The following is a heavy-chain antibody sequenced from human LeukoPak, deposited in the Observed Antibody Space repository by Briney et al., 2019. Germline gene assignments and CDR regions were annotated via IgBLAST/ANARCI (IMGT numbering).Heavy chain of an antibody. J-gene: IGHJ4*02. CDR3: ARDRGSTTMVQGVNHC. CDR1: GFTFSTYS. Sequence: GGSLRLSCEASGFTFSTYSMNWVRQAPGKGLEWVSHISSGSGTTFYADSVKGRFTISRDNTKNSLYLQMNSLRAEDTAVYYCARDRGSTTMVQGVNHCWGQGTLVTVSS. CDR2: ISSGSGTT. V-gene: IGHV3-48*04. D-gene: IGHD3-10*01.